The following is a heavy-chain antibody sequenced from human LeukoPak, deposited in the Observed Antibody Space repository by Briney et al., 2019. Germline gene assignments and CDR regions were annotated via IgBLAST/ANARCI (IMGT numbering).Heavy chain of an antibody. J-gene: IGHJ5*02. CDR3: ARTSPYRFDP. CDR1: GGSISSSSYY. Sequence: SETLSLTCTVSGGSISSSSYYWGWIRQPPGKGLEWIGSIYYSGSTYYNPSLMSRVTMSIDTSKNQFSLKLSSVTAADTAVYYCARTSPYRFDPWGQGTLVTVSS. CDR2: IYYSGST. V-gene: IGHV4-39*07.